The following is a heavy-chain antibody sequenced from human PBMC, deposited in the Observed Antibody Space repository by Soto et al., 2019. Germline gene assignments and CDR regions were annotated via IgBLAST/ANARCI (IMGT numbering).Heavy chain of an antibody. J-gene: IGHJ6*02. D-gene: IGHD1-7*01. CDR2: INHSVST. Sequence: SETLSLTCAVYGGSFSGYYWSCIRQPPGKGLEWIGEINHSVSTNYNPSLKSRFTISVDTSKNQFSLKLSSVTAADTAVYYCARPPGWNYGVGDYGIDVWPQGTPVTVSS. CDR1: GGSFSGYY. V-gene: IGHV4-34*01. CDR3: ARPPGWNYGVGDYGIDV.